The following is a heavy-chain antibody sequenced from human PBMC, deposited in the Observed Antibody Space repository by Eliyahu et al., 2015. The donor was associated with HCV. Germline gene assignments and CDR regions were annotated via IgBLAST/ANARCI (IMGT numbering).Heavy chain of an antibody. V-gene: IGHV3-23*01. CDR1: GFTFSSYA. CDR2: ISGSGGST. CDR3: AKLTTYYDSSGYDAFDI. Sequence: EVQLLESGGGLVQPGGSLRLSCAASGFTFSSYAMSWVRQAPGKGLEWVSXISGSGGSTYYADSVKGRFTISRDNSKNTLYLQMNSLRAGDTAVYYCAKLTTYYDSSGYDAFDIWGQGTMVTVSS. D-gene: IGHD3-22*01. J-gene: IGHJ3*02.